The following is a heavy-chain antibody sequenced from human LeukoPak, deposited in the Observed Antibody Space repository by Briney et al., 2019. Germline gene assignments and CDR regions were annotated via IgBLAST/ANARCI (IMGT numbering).Heavy chain of an antibody. V-gene: IGHV3-23*01. D-gene: IGHD7-27*01. J-gene: IGHJ4*02. CDR2: ISGSGGST. CDR3: AKDSRNWGYYSY. Sequence: PGGSLRLSCAASGFTFSSYAMSWVRQAPGKGLEWVSVISGSGGSTYYADSVKGRFTISRDNSKNTLYLQMNSLRAEDTAVYYCAKDSRNWGYYSYWGQGTLVTVSS. CDR1: GFTFSSYA.